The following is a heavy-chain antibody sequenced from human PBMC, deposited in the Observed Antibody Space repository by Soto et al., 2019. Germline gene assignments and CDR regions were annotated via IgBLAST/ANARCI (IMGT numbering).Heavy chain of an antibody. CDR1: GGSISSGGYY. Sequence: QVQLQESGPGLVKPSQTLSLTCTVSGGSISSGGYYWSWIREHPGKGLEWIGYSYYSGSTPYTPSPKSRVTISVDTSKNQFSLKLSSVTAADTAVYYCARDTYYYDSSGPPVDAFDIWGQGTMVTVSS. V-gene: IGHV4-31*03. D-gene: IGHD3-22*01. CDR3: ARDTYYYDSSGPPVDAFDI. J-gene: IGHJ3*02. CDR2: SYYSGST.